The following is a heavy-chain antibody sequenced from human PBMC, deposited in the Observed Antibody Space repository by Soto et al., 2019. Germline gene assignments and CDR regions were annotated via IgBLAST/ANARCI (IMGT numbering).Heavy chain of an antibody. CDR3: AKSLLSLAYCGGDCSFFDY. D-gene: IGHD2-21*02. J-gene: IGHJ4*02. CDR1: GFTFSSYG. CDR2: ISYDGSNK. V-gene: IGHV3-30*18. Sequence: QVQLVESGGGVVQPGRSLRLSCAASGFTFSSYGMHWVRQAPGKGLEWVAVISYDGSNKYYADSVKGRFTISRDNSKNTLYLQMNSLRAEDTAVYYCAKSLLSLAYCGGDCSFFDYRGQGTLVTVSS.